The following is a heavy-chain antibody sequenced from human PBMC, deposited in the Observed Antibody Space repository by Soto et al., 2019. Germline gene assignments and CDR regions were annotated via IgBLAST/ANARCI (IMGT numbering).Heavy chain of an antibody. CDR2: INHSGST. V-gene: IGHV4-34*01. CDR3: ASGSQASPEYYFDY. CDR1: GGSFSGYY. Sequence: SETLSLTCAVYGGSFSGYYWSWIRQPPGKGLEWIGEINHSGSTNYNPSLKSRVTISVDTSKNQFSLKLSSVAAADTAVYYCASGSQASPEYYFDYWGQGTLVTVSS. J-gene: IGHJ4*02.